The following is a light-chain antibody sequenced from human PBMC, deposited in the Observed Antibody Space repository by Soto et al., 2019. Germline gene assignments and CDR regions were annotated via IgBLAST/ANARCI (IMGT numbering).Light chain of an antibody. CDR3: TLSYSDIRV. V-gene: IGLV7-46*01. J-gene: IGLJ3*02. Sequence: QAVVTQEPSLTVSPGGTVTLTCGSSTGAVTSGHYPYWFEQKPGQAPRTLIYDTSNKHSWTPAQFSGSLLGGKAALTLSGAQPEDEADYYCTLSYSDIRVFGGGTKLTVL. CDR1: TGAVTSGHY. CDR2: DTS.